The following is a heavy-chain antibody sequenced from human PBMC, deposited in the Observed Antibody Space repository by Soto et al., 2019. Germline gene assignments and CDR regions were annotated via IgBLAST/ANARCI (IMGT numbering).Heavy chain of an antibody. CDR2: IYYSGST. CDR1: GGSISSYH. V-gene: IGHV4-59*08. CDR3: ARQGRRPTYYYYGMDV. J-gene: IGHJ6*02. Sequence: SETLSLTCTVSGGSISSYHWSWIRQPPGKGLEWIGYIYYSGSTNYNPSLKSRVTISVDTSKNQFSLKLSSVTAADTAVFYCARQGRRPTYYYYGMDVWGQGTTVTAP.